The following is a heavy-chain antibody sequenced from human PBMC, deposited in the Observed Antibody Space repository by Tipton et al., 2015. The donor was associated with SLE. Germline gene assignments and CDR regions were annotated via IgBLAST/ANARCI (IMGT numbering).Heavy chain of an antibody. CDR1: GVSISRSSYY. CDR3: ARDNSGWSEDSYYYYVDV. D-gene: IGHD6-19*01. CDR2: VFYSGTT. J-gene: IGHJ6*03. Sequence: GLVKPSKTLSLICTVSGVSISRSSYYWGWIRQSPGQGLEWLGNVFYSGTTYYNPSLKSRITISVDTSKNQFSLRLTSVTAADTAVYYCARDNSGWSEDSYYYYVDVWGKGTTVTVSS. V-gene: IGHV4-39*07.